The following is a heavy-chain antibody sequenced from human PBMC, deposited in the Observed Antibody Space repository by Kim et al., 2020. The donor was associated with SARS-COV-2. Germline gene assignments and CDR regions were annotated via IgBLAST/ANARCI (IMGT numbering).Heavy chain of an antibody. V-gene: IGHV5-51*01. J-gene: IGHJ3*02. CDR3: ARRVGGQLEAFDI. D-gene: IGHD6-6*01. Sequence: YSPSFPGQVTISADKSISTAYLQWSSLEASDYAMYYCARRVGGQLEAFDIWGQGTMVTVSS.